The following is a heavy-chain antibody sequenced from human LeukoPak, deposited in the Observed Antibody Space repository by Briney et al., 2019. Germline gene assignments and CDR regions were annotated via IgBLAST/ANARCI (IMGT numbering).Heavy chain of an antibody. Sequence: GGSLTLSCPASGFTFSTHALTWLGQTPGNALEGASAISSGLTKYYADSVKGRFTISRDNFRNEVYLQMSSLKAEDAALYYWAKDYPDLTPATTTLVPFFDVWGPGTLVTVSS. J-gene: IGHJ4*02. D-gene: IGHD4-11*01. CDR2: ISSGLTK. CDR1: GFTFSTHA. CDR3: AKDYPDLTPATTTLVPFFDV. V-gene: IGHV3-23*01.